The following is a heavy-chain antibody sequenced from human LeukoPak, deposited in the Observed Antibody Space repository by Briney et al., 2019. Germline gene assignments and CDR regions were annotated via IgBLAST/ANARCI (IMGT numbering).Heavy chain of an antibody. Sequence: GGSLRLSCVASGFTFSSYGMHWVRQAPGKGLECVAFTQYDGINKYYADSVKGRFTISRDNSKNTLYLQMNSLRVEDTAVYYCAKDPSVVAVHFDYWGQGTLVTVSS. V-gene: IGHV3-30*02. D-gene: IGHD2-15*01. CDR1: GFTFSSYG. CDR3: AKDPSVVAVHFDY. CDR2: TQYDGINK. J-gene: IGHJ4*02.